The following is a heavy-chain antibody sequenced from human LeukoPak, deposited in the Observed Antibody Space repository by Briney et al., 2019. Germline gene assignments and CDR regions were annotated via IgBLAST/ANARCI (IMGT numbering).Heavy chain of an antibody. D-gene: IGHD2-15*01. J-gene: IGHJ4*02. CDR1: GYSFTSYW. Sequence: GESMKISCKGSGYSFTSYWIGWVRQMPGKGLEWMGIIYPGDSDTRYSPSFQGQVTISADKSISPAYLQWSSLKASDPAMYYCARLPKDIVVVVAATHWGQGTLVTVSS. CDR2: IYPGDSDT. V-gene: IGHV5-51*01. CDR3: ARLPKDIVVVVAATH.